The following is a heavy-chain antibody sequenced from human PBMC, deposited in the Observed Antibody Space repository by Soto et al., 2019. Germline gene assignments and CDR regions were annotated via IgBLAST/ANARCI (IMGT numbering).Heavy chain of an antibody. J-gene: IGHJ6*02. CDR2: IYYSGST. V-gene: IGHV4-61*01. Sequence: SETLSLTCTVSCGSVSSGSYYWSWIRQPPGKGLEWIGYIYYSGSTNYNPSLKSRVTISVDTSKNQFSLKLSSVTAADTAVYYCARGRYYYDSSGYTPAYYYGMYAWGQGTTVTISS. CDR1: CGSVSSGSYY. D-gene: IGHD3-22*01. CDR3: ARGRYYYDSSGYTPAYYYGMYA.